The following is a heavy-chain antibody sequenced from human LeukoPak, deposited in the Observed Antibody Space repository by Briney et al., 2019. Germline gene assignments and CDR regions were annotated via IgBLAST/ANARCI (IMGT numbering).Heavy chain of an antibody. CDR2: INPEGSEK. Sequence: GGSLRLSCAVSGLTFSSSWMDWVRQAPGKGLEWVASINPEGSEKYSADSVKGRFTISRDNAKNSLYLQMNSLRAEDTAVYYCAREYYDFWSGSSNWFDPWGQGTLVTVSS. J-gene: IGHJ5*02. D-gene: IGHD3-3*01. V-gene: IGHV3-7*01. CDR3: AREYYDFWSGSSNWFDP. CDR1: GLTFSSSW.